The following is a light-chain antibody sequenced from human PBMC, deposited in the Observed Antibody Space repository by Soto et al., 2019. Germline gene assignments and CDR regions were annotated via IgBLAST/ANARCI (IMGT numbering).Light chain of an antibody. V-gene: IGKV1-39*01. CDR2: AAS. Sequence: DIQMTQSPSSLSASVGDRVTITCRASQTIAIYLNWYHQKPGKAPKLLIYAASSLQSGVPSRFSGSGSGTDFTLTISSLQPEDFATYYCQQSYSTPSTFGQGTKVEIK. CDR3: QQSYSTPST. J-gene: IGKJ1*01. CDR1: QTIAIY.